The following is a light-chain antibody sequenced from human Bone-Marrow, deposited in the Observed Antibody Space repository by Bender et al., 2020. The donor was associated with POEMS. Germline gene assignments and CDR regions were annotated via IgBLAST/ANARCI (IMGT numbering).Light chain of an antibody. J-gene: IGLJ2*01. CDR2: DVT. V-gene: IGLV2-14*03. CDR3: QVWESTTDHHVV. CDR1: SSDIGRYNY. Sequence: QSALTQPPSASGSPGQSITISCTGTSSDIGRYNYVSWYQQLPGRAPKLILYDVTNRPSGVSDRFSGSKSGNTASLTISRVEAGDEGDYYCQVWESTTDHHVVFGGGTKLTVL.